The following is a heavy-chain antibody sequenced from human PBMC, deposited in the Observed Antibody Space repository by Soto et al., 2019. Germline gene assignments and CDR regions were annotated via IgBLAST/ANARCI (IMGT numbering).Heavy chain of an antibody. CDR3: ARGVVPAANGGNWFDP. D-gene: IGHD2-2*01. Sequence: QVQLQESGPGLVKPSQTLSLTCTVSGGSISSGDYYWSWIRQPPGKGLEWIGYIYYSGSTYYNPSLKSRVTISVDTSKNQFSLKLSSVTAADTAVYYCARGVVPAANGGNWFDPWGQGTLVTVSS. J-gene: IGHJ5*02. V-gene: IGHV4-30-4*01. CDR1: GGSISSGDYY. CDR2: IYYSGST.